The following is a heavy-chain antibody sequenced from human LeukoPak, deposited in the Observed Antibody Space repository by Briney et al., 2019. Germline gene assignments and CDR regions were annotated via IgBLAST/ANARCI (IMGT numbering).Heavy chain of an antibody. J-gene: IGHJ6*03. CDR2: IYYSGST. CDR3: ARRRAATTYYYYYYMDV. D-gene: IGHD2-15*01. V-gene: IGHV4-39*01. Sequence: PSETLSLTFTVSGGSISSSSYYWGWIRQPPGKGLEWIGSIYYSGSTYYHPSLKSRVTISLDTSKNQFSLKLSSVTAADTAVYYCARRRAATTYYYYYYMDVWGKGTTVTVSS. CDR1: GGSISSSSYY.